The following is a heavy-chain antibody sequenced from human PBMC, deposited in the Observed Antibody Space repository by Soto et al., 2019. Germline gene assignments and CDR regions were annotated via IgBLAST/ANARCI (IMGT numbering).Heavy chain of an antibody. CDR2: INHSGST. CDR3: ANDYGDYSGPVN. CDR1: GGSFSGYY. D-gene: IGHD4-17*01. Sequence: SETLSLTCAVYGGSFSGYYWSWIRQPPGKGLEWIGEINHSGSTNYNPSLKSRVTISVDTSKNQFSLKLSSVTAADTAVYYCANDYGDYSGPVNWGQGTLVTVSS. J-gene: IGHJ4*02. V-gene: IGHV4-34*01.